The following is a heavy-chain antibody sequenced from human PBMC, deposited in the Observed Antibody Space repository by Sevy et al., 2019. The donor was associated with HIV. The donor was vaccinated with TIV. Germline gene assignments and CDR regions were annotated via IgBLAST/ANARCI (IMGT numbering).Heavy chain of an antibody. Sequence: GGSLRLSCAASGFTFSSYPMSWVRQAPGKGLEWVSAISGSGFDTYYGDSVKGRFTISRDNSKNTVHLQMISLRAEDTATYFCAKEYRIAVAGTVAFDIWGQGTMVTVSS. V-gene: IGHV3-23*01. CDR2: ISGSGFDT. CDR3: AKEYRIAVAGTVAFDI. CDR1: GFTFSSYP. J-gene: IGHJ3*02. D-gene: IGHD6-19*01.